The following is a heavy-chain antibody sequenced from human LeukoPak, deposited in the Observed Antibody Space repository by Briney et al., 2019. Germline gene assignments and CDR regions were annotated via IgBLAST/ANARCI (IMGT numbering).Heavy chain of an antibody. CDR1: GYTFTSYA. CDR3: ARDDAAAGIPNWFDP. Sequence: ASVKVSCKASGYTFTSYAMHWVRQAPGQRLEWMGWINAGNGNTKYSQKFQGRVTITRDTSASTAYIELSSLRSEDTAVYYCARDDAAAGIPNWFDPWGQGTLVTVSS. CDR2: INAGNGNT. D-gene: IGHD6-13*01. V-gene: IGHV1-3*01. J-gene: IGHJ5*02.